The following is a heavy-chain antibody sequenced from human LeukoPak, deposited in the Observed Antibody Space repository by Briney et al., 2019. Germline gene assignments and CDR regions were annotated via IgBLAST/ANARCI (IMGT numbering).Heavy chain of an antibody. CDR2: IYYSGST. CDR1: GGSISSYY. D-gene: IGHD3-3*01. J-gene: IGHJ5*02. Sequence: PSETLSLTCTVSGGSISSYYWSWIRQPPGEGLEWIGYIYYSGSTNYNPSLKSRVTISVDTSKNQFSLKLSSVTAADTAVYYCARAVEEYYDFWSGKGGWFDPWGQGTLVTVSS. CDR3: ARAVEEYYDFWSGKGGWFDP. V-gene: IGHV4-59*01.